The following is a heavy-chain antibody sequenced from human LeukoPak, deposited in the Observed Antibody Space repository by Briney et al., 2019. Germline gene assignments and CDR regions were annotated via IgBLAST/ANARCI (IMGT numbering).Heavy chain of an antibody. CDR3: ARSLPYGTTWYGRSDF. D-gene: IGHD6-13*01. J-gene: IGHJ4*02. CDR1: GFPFNAYW. V-gene: IGHV3-7*03. Sequence: SGGSLRLSCAASGFPFNAYWMTWVRQAPGKGLEWVANIRQDGDTKYCVDSVKGRFTISRDNAMNSLYLQMNSLRAEDTAIYYCARSLPYGTTWYGRSDFWGQGTLVTVSS. CDR2: IRQDGDTK.